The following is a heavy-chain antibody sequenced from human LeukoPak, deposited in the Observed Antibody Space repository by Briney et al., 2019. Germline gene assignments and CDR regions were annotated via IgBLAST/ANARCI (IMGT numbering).Heavy chain of an antibody. V-gene: IGHV4-39*07. J-gene: IGHJ4*02. D-gene: IGHD6-6*01. CDR1: GGSISNSYY. Sequence: SETLSLTCTVSGGSISNSYYWAWIRQSPGKGLEWIGSIFYRGDSYYNPSLRSRLTISVDTSKNQLSLKLSSVTAADTAVYYCARSDRKQLVRFDYWGQGTLVTVSS. CDR2: IFYRGDS. CDR3: ARSDRKQLVRFDY.